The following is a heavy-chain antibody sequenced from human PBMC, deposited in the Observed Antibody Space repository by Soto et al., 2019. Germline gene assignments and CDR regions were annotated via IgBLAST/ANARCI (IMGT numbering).Heavy chain of an antibody. J-gene: IGHJ5*02. CDR2: IIPVFGTA. V-gene: IGHV1-69*13. CDR1: GGTFSSYA. CDR3: AREGDILTGLNWFDP. D-gene: IGHD3-9*01. Sequence: SVKVSCKASGGTFSSYAISWVRQAPGQGLEWMGGIIPVFGTANYAQKFQGRVTITADESTSTAYMELSSLRSEDTAVYYCAREGDILTGLNWFDPCGQGTLVTVSS.